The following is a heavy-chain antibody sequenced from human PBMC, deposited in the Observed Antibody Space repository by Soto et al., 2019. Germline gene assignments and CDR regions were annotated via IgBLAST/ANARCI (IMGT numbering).Heavy chain of an antibody. J-gene: IGHJ6*02. Sequence: PSETLSLTCAVYGGSFSGYYWSWIRQPPGKGLEWIGEINHSVSSNYNPSLKSRVTISVDTSKNQFSLKLSSVTAADTAVYYCASGWFRYFDWLLRTPGNYGREVWGQGTTVSVSS. V-gene: IGHV4-34*01. D-gene: IGHD3-9*01. CDR3: ASGWFRYFDWLLRTPGNYGREV. CDR2: INHSVSS. CDR1: GGSFSGYY.